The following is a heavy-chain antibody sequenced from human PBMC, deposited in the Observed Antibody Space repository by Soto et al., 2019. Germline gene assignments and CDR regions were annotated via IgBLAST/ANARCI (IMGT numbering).Heavy chain of an antibody. CDR3: AKDRRYTRDYFHY. V-gene: IGHV3-23*01. J-gene: IGHJ4*02. Sequence: PWWSLRLSCSASAFTFSSSAISWVRQAPGKGLEWFSARSANGQGIYYADSVRGRFTISRDNSKNTVFLHMDSLSAEDTAVYYCAKDRRYTRDYFHYWGQGTLVTVSS. D-gene: IGHD2-2*02. CDR2: RSANGQGI. CDR1: AFTFSSSA.